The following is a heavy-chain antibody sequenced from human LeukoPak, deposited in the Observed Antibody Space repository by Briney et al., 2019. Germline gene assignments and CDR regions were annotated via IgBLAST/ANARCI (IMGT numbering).Heavy chain of an antibody. V-gene: IGHV4-4*07. CDR3: AKESSSWDYYYYGMDV. CDR1: GGSIRSYY. Sequence: SETLSLTCTVSGGSIRSYYWSWIRQPAGKGLEWIGRIYTRGSTNYNPSLKSRVTMSVDTSKNQFSLKLSSVTAVDTAVYYCAKESSSWDYYYYGMDVWGQGTTVTVSS. D-gene: IGHD6-13*01. J-gene: IGHJ6*02. CDR2: IYTRGST.